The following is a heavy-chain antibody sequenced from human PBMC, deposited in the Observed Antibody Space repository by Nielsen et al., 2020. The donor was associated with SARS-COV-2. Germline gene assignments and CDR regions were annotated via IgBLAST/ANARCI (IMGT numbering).Heavy chain of an antibody. CDR3: ARVTRITIFGVVTKYYYYYMDV. CDR2: IYYSGST. V-gene: IGHV4-59*01. Sequence: SETLSLTRTVSGGSISSYYWSWIRQPPGKGLEWIGYIYYSGSTNYNPSLKSRVTISVDTSKNQFSLKLSSVTAADTAVYYCARVTRITIFGVVTKYYYYYMDVWGKGTTVTVSS. CDR1: GGSISSYY. D-gene: IGHD3-3*01. J-gene: IGHJ6*03.